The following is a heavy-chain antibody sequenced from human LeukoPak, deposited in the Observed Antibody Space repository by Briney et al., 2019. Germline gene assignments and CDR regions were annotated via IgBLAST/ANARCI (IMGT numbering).Heavy chain of an antibody. CDR3: ARGSSRWLQFDHYYYYMDV. Sequence: ASVKVSCKASGYTFTDYFMHWVRQAPGQGLEWVGWINPNSGGTNYAQKFQGRVTMTRDTSISTAYMELSRLRSDDTAVYYCARGSSRWLQFDHYYYYMDVWGKGTTVTVSS. CDR1: GYTFTDYF. J-gene: IGHJ6*03. D-gene: IGHD5-24*01. V-gene: IGHV1-2*02. CDR2: INPNSGGT.